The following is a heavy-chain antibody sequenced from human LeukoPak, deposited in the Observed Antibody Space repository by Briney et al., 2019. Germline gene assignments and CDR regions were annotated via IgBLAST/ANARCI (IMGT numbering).Heavy chain of an antibody. CDR3: ARDRLRYCSGGSCYAVWYYYGMDV. Sequence: PGGSLRLSCAASGFTFSSYAMHWVRQAPGKGLEWVAVISYDGSNKYYADSVKGRFTISRDNSKNTLYLQMHSLRAEDTAVYYCARDRLRYCSGGSCYAVWYYYGMDVWGQGTTVTVSS. CDR2: ISYDGSNK. V-gene: IGHV3-30*04. J-gene: IGHJ6*02. D-gene: IGHD2-15*01. CDR1: GFTFSSYA.